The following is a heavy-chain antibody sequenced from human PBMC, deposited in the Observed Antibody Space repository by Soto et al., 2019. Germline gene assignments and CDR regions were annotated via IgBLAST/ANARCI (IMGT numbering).Heavy chain of an antibody. V-gene: IGHV4-30-4*01. CDR2: IYDGGRT. CDR3: ARGPSGDKVDS. D-gene: IGHD7-27*01. CDR1: GGSISTVDYW. J-gene: IGHJ4*02. Sequence: QVQLQESDPGLVKPSQTLSLTCTVSGGSISTVDYWWSWIRQSPDMGLEWIGHIYDGGRTYNNPSLESRVTMSVDTSTSQLSLSLSSVSAADTAVYYCARGPSGDKVDSWGQGTLVTVSS.